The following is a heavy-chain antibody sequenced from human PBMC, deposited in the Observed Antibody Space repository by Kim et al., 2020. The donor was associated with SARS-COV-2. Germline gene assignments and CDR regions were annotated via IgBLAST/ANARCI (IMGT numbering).Heavy chain of an antibody. CDR3: AKQPSSVAGGYFDY. V-gene: IGHV3-23*01. J-gene: IGHJ4*02. D-gene: IGHD3-16*01. CDR2: ISATGSTT. Sequence: GGFLRLSCAASRFTFSSYAMSWVRQTPGKGLEWVSAISATGSTTYYADSVKGRFTISRDNSKNTLYLQMNSLRAEDTAVYYCAKQPSSVAGGYFDYWGQGTLVSVSS. CDR1: RFTFSSYA.